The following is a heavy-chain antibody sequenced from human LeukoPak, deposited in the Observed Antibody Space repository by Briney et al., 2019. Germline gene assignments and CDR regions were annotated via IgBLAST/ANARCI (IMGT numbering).Heavy chain of an antibody. CDR2: IYHSGST. CDR3: ARVPGFGELFS. Sequence: SETLSLTCAVSGGSISSGGYSWSWIRQPPGKGLEWIGYIYHSGSTYYNPSLKSRVTISVDRSKNQFSLKLSSVTAADTAVYYCARVPGFGELFSWGQGTLVTVSS. D-gene: IGHD3-10*01. CDR1: GGSISSGGYS. V-gene: IGHV4-30-2*01. J-gene: IGHJ4*02.